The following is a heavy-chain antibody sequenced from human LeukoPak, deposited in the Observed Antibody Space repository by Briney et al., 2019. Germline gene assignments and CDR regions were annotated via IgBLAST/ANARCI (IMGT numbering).Heavy chain of an antibody. CDR1: GFTFSSYA. CDR2: ISSNGGST. V-gene: IGHV3-64*01. CDR3: ARERDYYFDY. Sequence: GGSLRLSCAASGFTFSSYAMHWVRQAPGKGLEYVSAISSNGGSTYYANSVKGRFTISRDNSKNTLYLQMGSLRAEDMAVCYCARERDYYFDYWGQGTLVTVSS. D-gene: IGHD3/OR15-3a*01. J-gene: IGHJ4*02.